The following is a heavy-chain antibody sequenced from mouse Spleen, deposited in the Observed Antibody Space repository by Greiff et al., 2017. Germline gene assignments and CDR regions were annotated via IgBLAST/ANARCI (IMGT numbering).Heavy chain of an antibody. CDR3: ASAEFAY. CDR1: GYTFTSYW. J-gene: IGHJ3*01. Sequence: QVQLQQPGAELVKPGASVKLSCKASGYTFTSYWMQWVKQRPGQGLEWIGEIDPSDSYTNYNQKFKDKATLTVDKSSSTAYMQLSSLTSEDSAVYYCASAEFAYWGQGTLVTVSA. CDR2: IDPSDSYT. V-gene: IGHV1-50*01.